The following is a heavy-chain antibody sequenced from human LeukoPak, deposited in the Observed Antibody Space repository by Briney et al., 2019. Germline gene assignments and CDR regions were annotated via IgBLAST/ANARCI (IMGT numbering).Heavy chain of an antibody. CDR2: INHSGST. Sequence: SETLSLTCAVYGGSFSGYYWSWIRQPPGKGLEWIGEINHSGSTNYNPSLKSRVTISVDTSKSQFSLKLSSVTAADTAVYYCARVRRTAVSRYSGYYYYYGMDVWGQGTTVTVSS. CDR1: GGSFSGYY. D-gene: IGHD1-26*01. CDR3: ARVRRTAVSRYSGYYYYYGMDV. J-gene: IGHJ6*02. V-gene: IGHV4-34*01.